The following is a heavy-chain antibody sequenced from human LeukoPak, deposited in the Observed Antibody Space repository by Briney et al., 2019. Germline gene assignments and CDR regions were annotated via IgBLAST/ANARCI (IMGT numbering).Heavy chain of an antibody. CDR1: GFTFSSYW. CDR2: IKQDGSEK. J-gene: IGHJ4*02. Sequence: PGGSLRLSCAASGFTFSSYWMSWVRQAPGKGLEWVANIKQDGSEKYYVDSVKGRFIISRDNSNNMVYLQMGSLRGEDTAVYYCARDKGNTCIDNWGQGTLVTVSS. CDR3: ARDKGNTCIDN. V-gene: IGHV3-7*01. D-gene: IGHD1/OR15-1a*01.